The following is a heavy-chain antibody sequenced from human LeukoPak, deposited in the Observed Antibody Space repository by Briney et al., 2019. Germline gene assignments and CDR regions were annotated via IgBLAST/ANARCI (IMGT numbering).Heavy chain of an antibody. D-gene: IGHD4-4*01. CDR3: AKDSDGPLTTRYYYGMDV. J-gene: IGHJ6*02. Sequence: PGGSLRLSCAASGFTFSSYGMHWVRQAPGKGLEWVAVISYDGSNKYYADSVKGRFTISRDNSKNTLYLQMNSLRAEDTAVYYCAKDSDGPLTTRYYYGMDVWGQGTTVTVSS. CDR1: GFTFSSYG. V-gene: IGHV3-30*18. CDR2: ISYDGSNK.